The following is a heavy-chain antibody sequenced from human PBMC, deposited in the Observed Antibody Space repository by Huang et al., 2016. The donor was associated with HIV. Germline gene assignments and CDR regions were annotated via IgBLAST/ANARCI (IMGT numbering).Heavy chain of an antibody. CDR2: INHIGKT. D-gene: IGHD6-19*01. J-gene: IGHJ4*02. CDR1: GGSFSGYY. CDR3: AREKAADSAWYGVYYFDY. Sequence: QVQLRQWGAGLVKPSETLSLTCAVYGGSFSGYYWTWIRQSPGTGLEWIGGINHIGKTNYPPSLKRRFTIAKDTAKNQFSLQLTSVSAADTGVYFCAREKAADSAWYGVYYFDYWGEGALVTVTS. V-gene: IGHV4-34*01.